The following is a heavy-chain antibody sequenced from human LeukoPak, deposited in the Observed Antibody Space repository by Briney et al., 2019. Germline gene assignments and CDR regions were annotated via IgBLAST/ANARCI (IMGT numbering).Heavy chain of an antibody. Sequence: GGSLRLSCAASGFTFSNYNMNWVRQAPGKGLEWVSAISGSGGSTYYADSVKGRFTISRDNSKNTLYLQMNSLRAEDTAVYYCAKLTGYCSSTSCYSSAYDAFDIWGQGTMVTVSS. D-gene: IGHD2-2*03. CDR1: GFTFSNYN. J-gene: IGHJ3*02. V-gene: IGHV3-23*01. CDR3: AKLTGYCSSTSCYSSAYDAFDI. CDR2: ISGSGGST.